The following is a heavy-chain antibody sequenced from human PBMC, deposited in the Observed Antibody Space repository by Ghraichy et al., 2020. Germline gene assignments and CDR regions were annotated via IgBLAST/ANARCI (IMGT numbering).Heavy chain of an antibody. Sequence: SVKVSCKASGYTFSSYAINWVRHAPGQGLEWMGGIIPIFGTANYAQKFQGRVTITADESTSTAYMELSSLRSEDTAVYYCARGLSSSSGDYYYYGMDVWGQGTTVTVSS. CDR1: GYTFSSYA. CDR3: ARGLSSSSGDYYYYGMDV. V-gene: IGHV1-69*13. CDR2: IIPIFGTA. J-gene: IGHJ6*02. D-gene: IGHD6-6*01.